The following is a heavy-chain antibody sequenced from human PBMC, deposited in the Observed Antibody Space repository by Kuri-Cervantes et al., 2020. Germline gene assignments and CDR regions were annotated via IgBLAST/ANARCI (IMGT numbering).Heavy chain of an antibody. CDR2: IYSGGST. J-gene: IGHJ4*02. V-gene: IGHV3-53*01. D-gene: IGHD5-18*01. Sequence: ETLSLTCAASGFTVSSNYMSWVRQAPGKGLEWVSVIYSGGSTYYADSVKGRFTISRDNSKNTLYLQMNSLRAEDAAVYYCARGRVYSYGTYYFDYWGQGTLVTVSS. CDR3: ARGRVYSYGTYYFDY. CDR1: GFTVSSNY.